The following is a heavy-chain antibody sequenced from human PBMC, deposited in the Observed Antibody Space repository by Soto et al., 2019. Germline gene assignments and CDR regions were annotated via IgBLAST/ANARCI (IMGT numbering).Heavy chain of an antibody. CDR2: IIPIFGTA. CDR3: AREPSIAAPLGAFDI. J-gene: IGHJ3*02. D-gene: IGHD6-6*01. CDR1: GGTFSSYA. Sequence: SVKVACEASGGTFSSYAISWVRQAPGQGLEWMGGIIPIFGTANYAQKFQGRVTITADESTSTAYMELSSLRSEDTAVYYCAREPSIAAPLGAFDIWGQGTMVTVSS. V-gene: IGHV1-69*13.